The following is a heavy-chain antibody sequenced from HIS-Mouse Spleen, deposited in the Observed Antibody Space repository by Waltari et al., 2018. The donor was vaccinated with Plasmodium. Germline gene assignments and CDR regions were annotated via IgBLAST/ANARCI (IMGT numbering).Heavy chain of an antibody. CDR1: GFTFSSYG. D-gene: IGHD3-3*01. Sequence: QVQLVESGGGVVQPGRSLRLSCAASGFTFSSYGMHWVDQAPGKGREWVAVKSYDGSNKYYADSVKGRFTISRDNSKNTLYLQMNSLRAEDTAVYYCAKEVLGYYDFWSRPDYWGQGTLVTVSS. CDR3: AKEVLGYYDFWSRPDY. V-gene: IGHV3-30*18. CDR2: KSYDGSNK. J-gene: IGHJ4*02.